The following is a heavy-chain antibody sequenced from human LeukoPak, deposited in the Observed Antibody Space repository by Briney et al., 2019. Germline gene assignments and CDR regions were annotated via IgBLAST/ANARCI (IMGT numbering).Heavy chain of an antibody. CDR2: VYYTGST. V-gene: IGHV4-59*12. J-gene: IGHJ4*02. CDR1: GGSISSYY. Sequence: SETLSLTCTVSGGSISSYYWSWIRQPPGKGLEWIRYVYYTGSTNYNPSLESRVTISADTSKNQLSLKLSSVSAADTAVYYCARGNRQLAYYGSGSRLPYDSWGQGTLVTVSS. D-gene: IGHD3-10*01. CDR3: ARGNRQLAYYGSGSRLPYDS.